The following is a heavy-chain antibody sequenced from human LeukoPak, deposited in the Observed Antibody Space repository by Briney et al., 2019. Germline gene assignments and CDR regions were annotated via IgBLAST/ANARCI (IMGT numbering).Heavy chain of an antibody. J-gene: IGHJ4*02. V-gene: IGHV4-31*03. CDR2: IYYSGST. CDR1: GGSISSGGYY. Sequence: SQTLSLTCTVSGGSISSGGYYWSWIRQHPGKGLEWIGYIYYSGSTYYNPSLESRVTISVDTSKNQFSLKLSSVTAADTAVYYCAAGIAAAVPFDYWGQGTLVTVSS. D-gene: IGHD6-13*01. CDR3: AAGIAAAVPFDY.